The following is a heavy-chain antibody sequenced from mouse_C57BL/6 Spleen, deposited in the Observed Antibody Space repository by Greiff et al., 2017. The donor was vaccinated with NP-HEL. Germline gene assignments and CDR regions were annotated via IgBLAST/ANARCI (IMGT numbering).Heavy chain of an antibody. J-gene: IGHJ2*01. CDR1: GFTFSSYA. Sequence: EVQRVESGGGLVKPGGSLKLSCAASGFTFSSYAMSWVRQTPEKRLEWVATISDGGSYTYYPDNVKGRFTISRDNAKNNLYLQMSHLKSEDTAMYYCARDLGMGYFDYWGQGTTLTVSS. V-gene: IGHV5-4*01. D-gene: IGHD3-3*01. CDR3: ARDLGMGYFDY. CDR2: ISDGGSYT.